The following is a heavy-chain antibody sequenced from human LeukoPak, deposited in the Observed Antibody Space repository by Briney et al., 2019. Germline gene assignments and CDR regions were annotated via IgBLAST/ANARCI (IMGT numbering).Heavy chain of an antibody. V-gene: IGHV3-7*03. Sequence: PGEYLRLSCTASGFTFSNFWMGWVRQAPGKGLEWVANIKQDETEKFYLGSVKGRFTISRDNAMNSLYLQMNSLRAEDTAIYYCARSLPYGTTWYGRSDFWGQGTLVTVSS. D-gene: IGHD6-13*01. CDR3: ARSLPYGTTWYGRSDF. CDR1: GFTFSNFW. CDR2: IKQDETEK. J-gene: IGHJ4*02.